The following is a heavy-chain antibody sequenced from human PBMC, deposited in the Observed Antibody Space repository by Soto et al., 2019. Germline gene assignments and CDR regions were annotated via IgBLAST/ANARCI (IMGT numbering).Heavy chain of an antibody. CDR1: GASITSSNW. D-gene: IGHD6-13*01. V-gene: IGHV4-4*02. CDR2: VYHSGST. CDR3: ARSPSSSWYGGGAFEI. J-gene: IGHJ3*02. Sequence: QVQLQESGPGLVKPSGTLSLTCAVSGASITSSNWWSWVRQPPGKGLEWIGEVYHSGSTNYNPSLKSRCTISVDKSKNHFSLKLNSVTAADTAMYYCARSPSSSWYGGGAFEIWGQGTIVIVSS.